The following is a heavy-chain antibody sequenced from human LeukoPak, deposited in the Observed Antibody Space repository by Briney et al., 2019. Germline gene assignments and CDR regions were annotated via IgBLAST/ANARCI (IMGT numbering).Heavy chain of an antibody. CDR2: FYYSGST. CDR1: GGSISSYY. Sequence: PSETLSLTCTVSGGSISSYYWSWIRQPPGKGLEWIGYFYYSGSTNYNPSLKSRVTISVDTSKNQFSLKLSSVTAADTAVYYCARVYDILTGYYPPDYWSQGTLVTVSS. D-gene: IGHD3-9*01. V-gene: IGHV4-59*01. CDR3: ARVYDILTGYYPPDY. J-gene: IGHJ4*02.